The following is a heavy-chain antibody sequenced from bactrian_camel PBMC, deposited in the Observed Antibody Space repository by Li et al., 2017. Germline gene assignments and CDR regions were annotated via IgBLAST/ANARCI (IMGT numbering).Heavy chain of an antibody. CDR1: VSTATLNA. CDR2: INTGDGTT. V-gene: IGHV3S42*01. J-gene: IGHJ4*01. Sequence: VQLVESGGGSVQAGGTLRLSCVASVSTATLNAMSWVRQAPGKGLEWVSTINTGDGTTGVAESLKGRFTVSRDNAKNTLYLQMKNLTSSDTALYYCATTFDGANRGQGTQVTV. D-gene: IGHD6*01.